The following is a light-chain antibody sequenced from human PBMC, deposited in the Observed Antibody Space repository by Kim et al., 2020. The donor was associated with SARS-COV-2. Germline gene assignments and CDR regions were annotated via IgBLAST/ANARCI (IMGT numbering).Light chain of an antibody. V-gene: IGKV4-1*01. J-gene: IGKJ4*01. Sequence: DIVMTQSPDSLAVSLGERATINCKSSQSVLYSSNNKNYLAWYQQKPGQPPKLLIYWASTRESGVPDRFSGSGSGEFSLSTSAACRLNVAVYYCQQYYSTPQAFGGGTKVDIK. CDR2: WAS. CDR3: QQYYSTPQA. CDR1: QSVLYSSNNKNY.